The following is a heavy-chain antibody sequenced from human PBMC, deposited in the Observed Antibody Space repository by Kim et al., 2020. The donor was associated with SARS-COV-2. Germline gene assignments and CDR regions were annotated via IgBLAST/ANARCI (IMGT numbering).Heavy chain of an antibody. CDR1: GFTFSSYG. J-gene: IGHJ6*02. CDR2: ISYDGSNK. CDR3: AKMGSITIFPASYYGMDV. Sequence: GGSLRLSCAASGFTFSSYGMHWVRQAPGKGLEWVAVISYDGSNKYYADSVKGRFTISRDNSKNTLYLQMNSLRAEDTAVYYCAKMGSITIFPASYYGMDVWGQGTTVTVSS. D-gene: IGHD3-9*01. V-gene: IGHV3-30*18.